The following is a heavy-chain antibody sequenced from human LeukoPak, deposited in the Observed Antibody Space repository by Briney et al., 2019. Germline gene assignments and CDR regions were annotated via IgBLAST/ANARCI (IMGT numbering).Heavy chain of an antibody. CDR1: GFTFSSYA. Sequence: GGSLRLSCAASGFTFSSYAMGWVRQAPGKGLGGVSAISGSGGSTYYADSVKGRFTISRDNSKNTLYLQMNSLRAEDTAVYYCAKGPSLTGYYYPALLDYWGQGTLVTVSS. D-gene: IGHD3-9*01. V-gene: IGHV3-23*01. CDR2: ISGSGGST. CDR3: AKGPSLTGYYYPALLDY. J-gene: IGHJ4*02.